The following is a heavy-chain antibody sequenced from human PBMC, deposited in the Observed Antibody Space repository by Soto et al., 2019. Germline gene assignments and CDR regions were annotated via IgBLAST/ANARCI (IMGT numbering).Heavy chain of an antibody. Sequence: SETLSLTCAVYGGSFSGYYWTWIRQPPGKGLEWIGSIYYSGSTYYNPSLKSRVTISVDTSKNQFSLKLSSVTAADTAVYYCARHGYSYGQYNWFDPWGQGTLVTVSS. CDR3: ARHGYSYGQYNWFDP. V-gene: IGHV4-34*01. CDR2: IYYSGST. CDR1: GGSFSGYY. D-gene: IGHD5-18*01. J-gene: IGHJ5*02.